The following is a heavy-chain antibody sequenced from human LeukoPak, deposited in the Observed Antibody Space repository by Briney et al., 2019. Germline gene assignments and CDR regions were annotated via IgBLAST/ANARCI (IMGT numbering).Heavy chain of an antibody. J-gene: IGHJ4*02. D-gene: IGHD1-26*01. CDR3: AREVVGASSGDC. CDR1: GFTFSSYS. CDR2: ISRSSSYI. V-gene: IGHV3-21*01. Sequence: KSGGSLRLSCAASGFTFSSYSMNWVRQAPGKGLEWVSSISRSSSYIYYADSVKGRFTISRDNAKNSLYLQMNSLRAEDTAVYYCAREVVGASSGDCWGQGTLVTVSS.